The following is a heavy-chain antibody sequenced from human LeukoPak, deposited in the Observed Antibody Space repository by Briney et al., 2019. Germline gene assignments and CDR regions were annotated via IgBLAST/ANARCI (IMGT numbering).Heavy chain of an antibody. V-gene: IGHV4-59*04. D-gene: IGHD3-3*01. CDR1: GGSISSYY. Sequence: SETLSLTCTVSGGSISSYYWSWIRQPPGKGLEWIGYIYYSGSTYYNPSLKSRVTISVDTSKNQFSLKLSSVTAADTAVYYCARIITIFGVIPGGFDYWGQGTLVTVSS. CDR3: ARIITIFGVIPGGFDY. CDR2: IYYSGST. J-gene: IGHJ4*02.